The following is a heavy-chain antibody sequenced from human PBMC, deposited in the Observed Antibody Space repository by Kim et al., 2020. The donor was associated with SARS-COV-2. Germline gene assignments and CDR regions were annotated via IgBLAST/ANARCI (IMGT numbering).Heavy chain of an antibody. CDR1: GFSFSDYE. Sequence: GGSLRLSCEASGFSFSDYELSWVRQAPGKGPEWISYISIVDTTMYFSDSVKGRFTISRDNAKNSLYLHMNSLRAEDTALYYCARGGIGYRYYFDRWGQGTVVTVSS. J-gene: IGHJ4*02. CDR2: ISIVDTTM. D-gene: IGHD3-16*02. CDR3: ARGGIGYRYYFDR. V-gene: IGHV3-48*03.